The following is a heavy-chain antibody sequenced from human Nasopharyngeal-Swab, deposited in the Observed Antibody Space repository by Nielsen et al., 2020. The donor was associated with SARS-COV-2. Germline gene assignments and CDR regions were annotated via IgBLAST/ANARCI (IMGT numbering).Heavy chain of an antibody. CDR2: IYHSGST. CDR1: GGSISSSNW. J-gene: IGHJ6*03. CDR3: ARASAVAGTYYYMDV. D-gene: IGHD6-19*01. V-gene: IGHV4-4*03. Sequence: PQTLSLTCSVSGGSISSSNWWSWVRQPPGKGLEWIGEIYHSGSTNYNPSLKSRVTISVDKSKNQFSLKLSSVTAADTAVYYCARASAVAGTYYYMDVWGKGTTVTVSS.